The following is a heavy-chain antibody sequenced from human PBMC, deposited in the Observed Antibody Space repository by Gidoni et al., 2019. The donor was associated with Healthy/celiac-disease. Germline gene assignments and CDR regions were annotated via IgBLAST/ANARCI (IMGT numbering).Heavy chain of an antibody. CDR1: GGSFSGYY. CDR2: INHSGST. V-gene: IGHV4-34*01. Sequence: QVQLQQWGAGLLKPSETLSLTCAVYGGSFSGYYWSWIRQPPGKGLEWIGEINHSGSTNYNPSLKSRVTISVDTSKNQFSLKLSSVTAADTAVYYCAREKWLDYFDYWGQGTLVTVSS. J-gene: IGHJ4*02. D-gene: IGHD6-19*01. CDR3: AREKWLDYFDY.